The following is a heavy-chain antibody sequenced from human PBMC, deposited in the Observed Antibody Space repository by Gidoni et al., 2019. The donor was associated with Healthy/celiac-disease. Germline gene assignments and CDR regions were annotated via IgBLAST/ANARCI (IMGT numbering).Heavy chain of an antibody. V-gene: IGHV4-38-2*02. CDR3: ARDAPDDPSIVGPRAFDY. Sequence: QVQLQESGPGRVEPSETLSRTGAGAGYSTSSGCYWGWNRQPPGKGLEWIGSIYHSGSTYYNPSLKSRVTISVDTSKTQFSLKLSSVTAADTAVYYCARDAPDDPSIVGPRAFDYWGQGTLVTVSS. CDR1: GYSTSSGCY. D-gene: IGHD1-26*01. J-gene: IGHJ4*02. CDR2: IYHSGST.